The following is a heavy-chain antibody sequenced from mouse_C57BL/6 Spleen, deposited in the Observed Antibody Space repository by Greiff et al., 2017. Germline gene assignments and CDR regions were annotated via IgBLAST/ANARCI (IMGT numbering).Heavy chain of an antibody. V-gene: IGHV1-42*01. D-gene: IGHD2-4*01. CDR3: ARSYYDTFGY. CDR2: INPSTGGT. Sequence: EVQLQQSGPELVKPGASVKISCKASGYSFTGYYMNWVKQSPEKSLEWIGEINPSTGGTTYNQKFKAKATLTVDKSSSTAYMQLKSLTSEDSAVYDCARSYYDTFGYWGQGTTLTVSS. CDR1: GYSFTGYY. J-gene: IGHJ2*01.